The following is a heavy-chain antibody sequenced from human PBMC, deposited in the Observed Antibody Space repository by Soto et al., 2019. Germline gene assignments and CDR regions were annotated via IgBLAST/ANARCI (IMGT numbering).Heavy chain of an antibody. CDR3: ARGARGAFDL. D-gene: IGHD1-26*01. CDR2: IHSDGSST. CDR1: GFTFSYYW. V-gene: IGHV3-74*01. Sequence: EAQLVESGGGLVRPGGSLRLSCAASGFTFSYYWMHWVRQAPGKGLVWVSRIHSDGSSTTYADFVKGRFIISRDNARNTVDLQMNSVRVEDTAVYYCARGARGAFDLWGQGTVVTVSS. J-gene: IGHJ3*01.